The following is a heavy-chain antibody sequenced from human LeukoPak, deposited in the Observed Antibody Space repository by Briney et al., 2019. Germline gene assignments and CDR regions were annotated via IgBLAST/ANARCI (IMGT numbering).Heavy chain of an antibody. V-gene: IGHV3-23*01. D-gene: IGHD3-16*01. CDR1: GFTFNSYA. Sequence: GGSLRLSCAGSGFTFNSYAMSWVRQAPGKGLEWVCGIRGSGSETFYADSVKGRFTISRDNSKNTLYLQMNSLRAEDTAVYYCAKEVVSRGGYFDYWGQGTLVTVSS. CDR2: IRGSGSET. J-gene: IGHJ4*02. CDR3: AKEVVSRGGYFDY.